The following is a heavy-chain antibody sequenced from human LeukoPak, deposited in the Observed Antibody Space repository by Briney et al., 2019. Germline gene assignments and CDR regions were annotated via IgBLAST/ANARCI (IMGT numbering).Heavy chain of an antibody. CDR1: GFTFGHYA. J-gene: IGHJ5*02. V-gene: IGHV3-23*01. Sequence: GESLRLSCAASGFTFGHYAMYWVRQAPRKELEWVSSIDASGGATYYADSVKGRFTISRDNSKNTFYLQMNNLRAEDTAVYFCAKGSGSGWYGWFAPWGQGTLVTVSS. CDR2: IDASGGAT. D-gene: IGHD6-19*01. CDR3: AKGSGSGWYGWFAP.